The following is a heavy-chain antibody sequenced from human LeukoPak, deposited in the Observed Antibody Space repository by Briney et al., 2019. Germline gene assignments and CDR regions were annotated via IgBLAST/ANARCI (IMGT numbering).Heavy chain of an antibody. J-gene: IGHJ4*02. V-gene: IGHV3-30*04. Sequence: PGGSLRLSCAASGFTFSSYAMHWVRQAPGKGLEWVAVISYDRSNKYYADSVKGRFTISRDNSKNTLYLQMNSLRAEDTAVYYCARDGVVGYGDHFDYWGQGTLVTVSS. CDR1: GFTFSSYA. D-gene: IGHD4-17*01. CDR3: ARDGVVGYGDHFDY. CDR2: ISYDRSNK.